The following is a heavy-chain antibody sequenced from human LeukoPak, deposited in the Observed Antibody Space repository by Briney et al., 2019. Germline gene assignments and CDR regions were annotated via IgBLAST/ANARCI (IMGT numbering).Heavy chain of an antibody. V-gene: IGHV1-18*01. CDR3: ARASQGNWFDP. Sequence: GASVKVSRKASGYTFTSYGISWVRQAPGQGPEWMGWISTYNGNTNYAQKFQGRVTMTTDTSTSTAYMDLRSLRSDDTAVYYCARASQGNWFDPWGQGTLVTVSS. CDR2: ISTYNGNT. J-gene: IGHJ5*02. CDR1: GYTFTSYG.